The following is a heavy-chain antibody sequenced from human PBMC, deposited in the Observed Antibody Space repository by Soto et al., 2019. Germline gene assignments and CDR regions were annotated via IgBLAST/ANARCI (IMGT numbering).Heavy chain of an antibody. CDR1: GFTFSSYA. J-gene: IGHJ1*01. D-gene: IGHD6-13*01. Sequence: EVQLLESGGGLVQPGGSLRLSCAASGFTFSSYAMSWVRQAPGKGLEWVSAISGSGGSTYYADSVKGRFTISRDNSKNTLYMKKNGGRAEEMALYYCAKAKDGSGWYPVYSRHWGKGPLVPVPS. CDR2: ISGSGGST. V-gene: IGHV3-23*01. CDR3: AKAKDGSGWYPVYSRH.